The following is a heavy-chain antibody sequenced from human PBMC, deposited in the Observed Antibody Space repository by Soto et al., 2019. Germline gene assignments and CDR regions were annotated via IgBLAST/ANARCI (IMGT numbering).Heavy chain of an antibody. D-gene: IGHD4-4*01. CDR3: AREGGLLVTTIWFAP. Sequence: ASVKVSCKASGYTFTGYYMHWVRQAPGQGLEWMGWINPNSGGTNYAQKFQGWVTMTRDTPISTAYMDLSRLRSDDTAVYYCAREGGLLVTTIWFAPWGQGTLVTVSS. CDR1: GYTFTGYY. V-gene: IGHV1-2*04. CDR2: INPNSGGT. J-gene: IGHJ5*02.